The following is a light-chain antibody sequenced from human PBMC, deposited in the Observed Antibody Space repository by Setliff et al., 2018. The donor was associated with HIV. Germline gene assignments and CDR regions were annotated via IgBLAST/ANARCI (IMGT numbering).Light chain of an antibody. V-gene: IGLV2-23*02. CDR2: DVN. CDR1: SNDVGRYNL. Sequence: QSALTQPASVSGSPGQAITISCTGTSNDVGRYNLVSWYQQYPGEAPKVIIYDVNKRPSGGSNRFSGSKSGNTASLTISGLQAEDEADFYCCSYAGSSAPVVFGGGTK. CDR3: CSYAGSSAPVV. J-gene: IGLJ2*01.